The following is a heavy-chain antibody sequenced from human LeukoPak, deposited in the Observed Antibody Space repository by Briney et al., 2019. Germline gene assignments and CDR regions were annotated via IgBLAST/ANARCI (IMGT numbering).Heavy chain of an antibody. CDR1: GGSISSYY. Sequence: PSETLSLTCTVSGGSISSYYWSWIRQPPGKGLEWIGYIYYSGSTNYNPSLKSRVTVSVDTSKNQFSLKLSSVTAAATAVYYCARGRPRPXDAFDIWGQGTMVTVSS. J-gene: IGHJ3*02. CDR2: IYYSGST. V-gene: IGHV4-59*01. CDR3: ARGRPRPXDAFDI.